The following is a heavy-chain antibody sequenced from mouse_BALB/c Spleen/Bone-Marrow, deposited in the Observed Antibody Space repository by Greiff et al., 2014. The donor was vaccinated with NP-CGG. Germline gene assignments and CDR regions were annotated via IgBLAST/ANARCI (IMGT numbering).Heavy chain of an antibody. CDR3: APYYYGSSQFAY. CDR1: GFNIKDTY. V-gene: IGHV14-3*02. CDR2: IDPANGNT. J-gene: IGHJ3*01. D-gene: IGHD1-1*01. Sequence: EVQLQQSGAELVKPGASVKLSCTASGFNIKDTYMHWVKQRPEQGLEWIGRIDPANGNTKYDTKFQGKATITADTSPSTAYLQLSSLTSEDTAVYYCAPYYYGSSQFAYWGQGTLVTVSA.